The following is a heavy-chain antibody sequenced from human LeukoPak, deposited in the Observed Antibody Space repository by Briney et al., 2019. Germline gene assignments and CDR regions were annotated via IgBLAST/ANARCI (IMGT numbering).Heavy chain of an antibody. Sequence: SETLSLTCTVSGGSISSYYWSWIRQPAGKGLEWIGRIYTSGSTNYNPSLKSRVTMSVDTSKNQFSLKLSSVTAADTAVYYCARDPGYCSSTSCYRGYFQHWGQGTLVTVSS. D-gene: IGHD2-2*02. J-gene: IGHJ1*01. CDR1: GGSISSYY. V-gene: IGHV4-4*07. CDR2: IYTSGST. CDR3: ARDPGYCSSTSCYRGYFQH.